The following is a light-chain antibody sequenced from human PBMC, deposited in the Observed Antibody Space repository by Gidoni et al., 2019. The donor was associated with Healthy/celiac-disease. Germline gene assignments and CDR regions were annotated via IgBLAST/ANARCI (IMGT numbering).Light chain of an antibody. CDR2: KAS. Sequence: DIQMTQSHSTLSASVGDRVTITCRASQSISSWLAWYQQKPGKAPKLLIYKASNLESGVPSRFSGSGSGTEFTLTISSLQPDDFATYYCQQYNSPPMCSFGQGTKLEIK. V-gene: IGKV1-5*03. CDR3: QQYNSPPMCS. J-gene: IGKJ2*04. CDR1: QSISSW.